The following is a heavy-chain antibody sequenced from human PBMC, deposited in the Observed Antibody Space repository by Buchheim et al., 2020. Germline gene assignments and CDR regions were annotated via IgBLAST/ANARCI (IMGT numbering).Heavy chain of an antibody. CDR3: VRVVGYGESRFDP. CDR2: ISKSGSII. J-gene: IGHJ5*02. V-gene: IGHV3-48*03. CDR1: GFTVSSYE. Sequence: EVQLVESGGGLVQPGGSLRLSCAASGFTVSSYEMNWIRQAPVKGLEWVSYISKSGSIIDYADSVKGRFTISRDNDKNSLYLQMNSLRAEDTAIYHCVRVVGYGESRFDPWGQGTL. D-gene: IGHD4-17*01.